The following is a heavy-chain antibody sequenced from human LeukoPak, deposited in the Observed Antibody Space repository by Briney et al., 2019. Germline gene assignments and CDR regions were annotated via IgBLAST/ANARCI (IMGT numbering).Heavy chain of an antibody. CDR3: ARAGYYYDSSGYPNGMDV. CDR2: MNPNSGNT. CDR1: GYTFTSYG. J-gene: IGHJ6*02. Sequence: VTSVKVSCKASGYTFTSYGISWVRQAPGQGLEWMGWMNPNSGNTGYAQKFQGRVTLTRDTSKNTANMELSSLRSEDTAVYYCARAGYYYDSSGYPNGMDVWGQGTTVTVSS. V-gene: IGHV1-8*02. D-gene: IGHD3-22*01.